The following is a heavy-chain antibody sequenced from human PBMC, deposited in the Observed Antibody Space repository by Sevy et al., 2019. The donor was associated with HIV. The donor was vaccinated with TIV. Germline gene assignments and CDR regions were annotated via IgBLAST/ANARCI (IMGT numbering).Heavy chain of an antibody. CDR1: GGTFSSYA. CDR2: IIPIFGTA. Sequence: ASVKVSCKASGGTFSSYAISWVRQAPGQGLEWMGGIIPIFGTANYAQKFQGRVTITADESTSTAYMELSSLRSEDTAVYYCARGDRGDSGYDSYYFDYWGQGTLVTVSS. J-gene: IGHJ4*02. CDR3: ARGDRGDSGYDSYYFDY. D-gene: IGHD5-12*01. V-gene: IGHV1-69*13.